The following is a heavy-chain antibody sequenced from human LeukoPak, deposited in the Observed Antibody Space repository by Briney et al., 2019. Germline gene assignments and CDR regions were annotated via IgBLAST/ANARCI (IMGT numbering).Heavy chain of an antibody. J-gene: IGHJ4*02. CDR2: IYYSGST. V-gene: IGHV4-39*07. Sequence: SETLSLTCTVSGGSISSSSYYWGWIRQPPGKGLEWIGSIYYSGSTYYNPSLKSQFTISVDTSKNQFSLKLSSVTAADTAVYYCARARYSSSWYDYWGQGTLVTVSS. CDR1: GGSISSSSYY. D-gene: IGHD6-13*01. CDR3: ARARYSSSWYDY.